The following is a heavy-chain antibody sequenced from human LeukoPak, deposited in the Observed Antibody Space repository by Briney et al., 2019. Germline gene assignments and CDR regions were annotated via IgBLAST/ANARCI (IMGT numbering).Heavy chain of an antibody. D-gene: IGHD4-23*01. CDR2: IWSDGSYR. CDR1: GFTFSSYD. CDR3: AREELNSLDC. Sequence: GGSLRLSCAASGFTFSSYDMHWVRQAPGKGLEWVAVIWSDGSYRYYGDSVKGRFTISRDNSKNTLYLQMNSLRAEDTAVYYCAREELNSLDCWGQGTLVTVSS. J-gene: IGHJ4*02. V-gene: IGHV3-33*01.